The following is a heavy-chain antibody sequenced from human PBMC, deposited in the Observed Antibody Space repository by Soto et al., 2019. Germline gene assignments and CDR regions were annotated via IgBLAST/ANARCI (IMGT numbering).Heavy chain of an antibody. D-gene: IGHD2-15*01. CDR1: GFTFSTYA. Sequence: PGGSLRLSCVASGFTFSTYAMGWVRQRPGEGLEWGAVVMIGGSTHYADSVRGRFTISRDNSKNTLSLQMNSLTAEDTAVYFCAKRRGAGGHFDYWGQGALVTVSS. CDR3: AKRRGAGGHFDY. J-gene: IGHJ4*02. CDR2: VMIGGST. V-gene: IGHV3-23*01.